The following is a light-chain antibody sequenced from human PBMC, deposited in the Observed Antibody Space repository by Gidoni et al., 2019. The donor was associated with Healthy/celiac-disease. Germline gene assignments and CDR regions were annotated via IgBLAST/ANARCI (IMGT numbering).Light chain of an antibody. J-gene: IGKJ1*01. CDR1: QSVSSN. Sequence: EIVMTQSPATLSVSPGERDTLSCRASQSVSSNLAWYQQKPGQAPRLLIYGASTRATGIPARFSGSWSVTEFTLTISSLHSEDFAVYYCQQYNNWETFGQGTKVEIK. CDR3: QQYNNWET. CDR2: GAS. V-gene: IGKV3-15*01.